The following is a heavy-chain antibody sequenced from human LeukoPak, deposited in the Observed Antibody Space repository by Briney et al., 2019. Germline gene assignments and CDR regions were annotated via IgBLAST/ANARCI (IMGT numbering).Heavy chain of an antibody. CDR2: ISGRGGST. J-gene: IGHJ6*03. D-gene: IGHD3-10*01. Sequence: GGSLRLSCAASGFTFDSYAMNWVRQAPGKGLEWVSVISGRGGSTDYADSVKGRFTISRDNTKNTLHLQMNSLRAEDTAIYHCAKDYGSGSYSYYYYYMDVWGKGTTVTVSS. CDR3: AKDYGSGSYSYYYYYMDV. CDR1: GFTFDSYA. V-gene: IGHV3-23*01.